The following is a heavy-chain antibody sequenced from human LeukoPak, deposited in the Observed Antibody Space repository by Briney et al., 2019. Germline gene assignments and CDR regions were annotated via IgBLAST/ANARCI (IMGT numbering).Heavy chain of an antibody. V-gene: IGHV1-46*01. CDR3: ARAVGPRGGNWFGP. CDR2: VNPSSGST. CDR1: GYTFTSYF. D-gene: IGHD1-26*01. J-gene: IGHJ5*02. Sequence: GASVKVSCKASGYTFTSYFMHWVRQAPGQGLEWMGVVNPSSGSTTYSQKFQGRVTMTRDTSTSTVYMDLSSLRSEDTALYYCARAVGPRGGNWFGPWGQGTLVTVSS.